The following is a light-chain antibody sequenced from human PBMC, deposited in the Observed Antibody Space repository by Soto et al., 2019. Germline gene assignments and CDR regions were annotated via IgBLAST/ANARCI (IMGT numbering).Light chain of an antibody. Sequence: QSVLTQPASVSASLGQSITISCTGTISDIGTYDYVSWYQQHPAKAPKLIIYEVANRPSGVSDRFSGSKSGSTASLTISGLRAEDEGTYYCSSYANYNPPWVFGGGTQLTVL. J-gene: IGLJ3*02. CDR1: ISDIGTYDY. V-gene: IGLV2-14*01. CDR3: SSYANYNPPWV. CDR2: EVA.